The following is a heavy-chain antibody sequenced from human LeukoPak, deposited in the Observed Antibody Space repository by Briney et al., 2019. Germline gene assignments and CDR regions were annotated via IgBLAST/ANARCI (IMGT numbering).Heavy chain of an antibody. CDR1: GYSFSDYA. D-gene: IGHD4-17*01. CDR2: TNAGNGKT. CDR3: ARGRWTATETTYYLDY. J-gene: IGHJ4*02. V-gene: IGHV1-3*01. Sequence: GASVKVSCKASGYSFSDYAIHWVRQAPGQRLEWMGWTNAGNGKTKYSQNFQGRVTITRDRSASTAYMELSSLRPEDTSVYYCARGRWTATETTYYLDYWGQGTLVTVSS.